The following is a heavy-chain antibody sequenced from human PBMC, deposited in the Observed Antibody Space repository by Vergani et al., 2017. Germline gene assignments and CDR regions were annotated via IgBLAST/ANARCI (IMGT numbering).Heavy chain of an antibody. CDR2: IIPILGIA. J-gene: IGHJ4*02. D-gene: IGHD5-18*01. V-gene: IGHV1-69*04. Sequence: QVQLVQSGAEVKKPGSSVKVSCKASGGTFSSYAISWVRQAPGQGLEWMGRIIPILGIANYAQKFQGRVTITADKSTSTAYMELSSLRSEDTAVYYCASSQLWLLPFDYWGQGTLVTVSS. CDR1: GGTFSSYA. CDR3: ASSQLWLLPFDY.